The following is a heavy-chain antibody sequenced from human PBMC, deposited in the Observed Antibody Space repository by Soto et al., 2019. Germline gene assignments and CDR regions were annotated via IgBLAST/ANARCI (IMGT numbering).Heavy chain of an antibody. V-gene: IGHV4-59*01. Sequence: SETLSLTCTVSGGSIRSYYWTWIRQPSGKGLEWIGYIYYSGSTAYNPSLKSRVTISLDTSKSQFSLRLSSVSAADTAVYYCVREQGHSFDYWGQGTLVTVSS. CDR3: VREQGHSFDY. J-gene: IGHJ4*02. CDR1: GGSIRSYY. CDR2: IYYSGST.